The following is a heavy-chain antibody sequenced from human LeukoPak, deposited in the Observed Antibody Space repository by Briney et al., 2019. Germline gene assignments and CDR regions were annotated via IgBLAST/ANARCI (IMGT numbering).Heavy chain of an antibody. J-gene: IGHJ4*02. D-gene: IGHD5-18*01. CDR2: INHSGST. CDR1: GGSFSGYY. CDR3: ARSGYSYGSDY. Sequence: SETLSLTCAVYGGSFSGYYWSWIRQPPGKGLEWIGEINHSGSTNYNPSLKGRVTISVDTSKNQFSLKPSSVTAADTAVYYCARSGYSYGSDYWGQGTLVTVSS. V-gene: IGHV4-34*01.